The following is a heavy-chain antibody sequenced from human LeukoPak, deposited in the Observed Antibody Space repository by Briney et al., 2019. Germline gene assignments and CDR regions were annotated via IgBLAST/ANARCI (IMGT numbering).Heavy chain of an antibody. J-gene: IGHJ4*02. CDR2: IYPGDSDT. D-gene: IGHD1-26*01. CDR3: ARLVGAPPAPYYFDY. V-gene: IGHV5-51*01. Sequence: GESLKISCKGSGYSFTSYWIGWVRQMPGKGLEWMGIIYPGDSDTRYSPSFQGQVTISADKSISTAYLQWSSLKASDTAMYYCARLVGAPPAPYYFDYWGQGTLVTVSS. CDR1: GYSFTSYW.